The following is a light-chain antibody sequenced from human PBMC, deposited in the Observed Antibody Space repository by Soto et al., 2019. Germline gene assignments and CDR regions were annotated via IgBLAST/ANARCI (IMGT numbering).Light chain of an antibody. CDR1: QSLLHSHGYTY. J-gene: IGKJ4*01. CDR2: MGS. V-gene: IGKV2-28*01. CDR3: MQALQSPLT. Sequence: DIVMTQSPVSLPVTPGEPASISCRSSQSLLHSHGYTYLDWYLQKPGQSPQLLIYMGSTRASGVPDRFRGSGSGTDFTLKISRVEAEDVGVYYCMQALQSPLTFGGGTKVEIE.